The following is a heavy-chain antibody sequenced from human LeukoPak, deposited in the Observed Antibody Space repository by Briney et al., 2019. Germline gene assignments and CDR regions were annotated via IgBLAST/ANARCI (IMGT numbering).Heavy chain of an antibody. CDR2: IYPGDSDT. J-gene: IGHJ4*02. D-gene: IGHD3-16*02. V-gene: IGHV5-51*01. CDR1: GYSFTSYW. Sequence: GESLKISCKGSGYSFTSYWIGWVRQMPGKGLEWMGIIYPGDSDTRYSPSFQGQVTISADKSISTAYLQWSSLKASDTAMYYCARQGGVNDYVWGCYLPYYFDYWGQGTLVTVSS. CDR3: ARQGGVNDYVWGCYLPYYFDY.